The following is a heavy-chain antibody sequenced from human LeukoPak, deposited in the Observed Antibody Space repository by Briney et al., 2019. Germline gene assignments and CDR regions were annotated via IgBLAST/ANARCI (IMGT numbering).Heavy chain of an antibody. CDR1: GYTFTSYD. CDR3: ARLRYCSSTSCYDY. V-gene: IGHV1-8*01. J-gene: IGHJ4*02. D-gene: IGHD2-2*01. Sequence: ASVKVSCKASGYTFTSYDINWVRQATGQGLEWMGWMNPNSGNTGYAQKFQGRVTMTRNTCISTAYMELSSLRSEDTAVYYCARLRYCSSTSCYDYWGQGTLVTVSS. CDR2: MNPNSGNT.